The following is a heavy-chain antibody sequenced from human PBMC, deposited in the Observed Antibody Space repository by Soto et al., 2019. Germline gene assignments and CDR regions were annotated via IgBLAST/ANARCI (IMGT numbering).Heavy chain of an antibody. CDR2: INHSGST. D-gene: IGHD3-10*01. V-gene: IGHV4-34*08. J-gene: IGHJ6*02. CDR3: ATNYYGSGSPSYYGMDV. CDR1: GGNFSGYY. Sequence: SETLSLTCAVYGGNFSGYYWSWIRQPPGKGLEWIGEINHSGSTNYNPSLKSRVTISVDTSKNQFSLKLSSVTAADTAVYYCATNYYGSGSPSYYGMDVWGQGTTVTVTS.